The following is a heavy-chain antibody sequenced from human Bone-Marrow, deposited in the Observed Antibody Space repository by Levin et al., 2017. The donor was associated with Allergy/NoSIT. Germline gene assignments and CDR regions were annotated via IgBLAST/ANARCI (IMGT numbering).Heavy chain of an antibody. V-gene: IGHV3-23*01. D-gene: IGHD6-19*01. CDR1: GFTFSSYA. CDR2: ISGSGGST. Sequence: TGGSLRLSCAASGFTFSSYAMSWVRQAPGKGLEWVSAISGSGGSTYYADSVKGRFTISRDNSKNTLYLQMNSLRAEDTAVYYCAKVRIAVAGNVGGYYFDYWGQGTLVTVSS. J-gene: IGHJ4*02. CDR3: AKVRIAVAGNVGGYYFDY.